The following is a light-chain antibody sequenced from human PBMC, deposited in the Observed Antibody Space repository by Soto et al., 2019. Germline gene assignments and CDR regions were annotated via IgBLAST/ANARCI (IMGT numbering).Light chain of an antibody. CDR2: DAS. CDR3: QRYHSDPWT. CDR1: QTIRRW. J-gene: IGKJ1*01. Sequence: DIEMTQSPSTLSASVGDRVTITCRASQTIRRWLAWYQQRPGKAPKVLIYDASNLESGVPARFSGSGSETEFTLTISSLQPEDSATWYCQRYHSDPWTFGQGTKVEIK. V-gene: IGKV1-5*01.